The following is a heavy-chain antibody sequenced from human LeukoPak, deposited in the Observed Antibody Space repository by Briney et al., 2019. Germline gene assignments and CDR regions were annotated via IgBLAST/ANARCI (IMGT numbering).Heavy chain of an antibody. CDR3: VKFREVSGDY. J-gene: IGHJ4*02. D-gene: IGHD1-26*01. CDR1: GYTFTSYY. Sequence: GSVKVSCKASGYTFTSYYMHWVRQAPGQGLEWMGIINPSGGSTSYAQKFQGRVTMTRDMSTSTVYMELSSLRSEDTALYYCVKFREVSGDYWGQGTLVTVSS. V-gene: IGHV1-46*01. CDR2: INPSGGST.